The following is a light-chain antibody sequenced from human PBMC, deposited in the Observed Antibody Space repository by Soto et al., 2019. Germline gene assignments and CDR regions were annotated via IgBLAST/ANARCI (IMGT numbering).Light chain of an antibody. Sequence: EIVLTQSPATLSLSPGERATLSCRASQSVSSYLAWYQQKPGQAPRLLIYDASNRATGIPARFSSSGSGTDFTLTISSLEPEDFAVYYWQQRSNWPPEITFGQGTRLEIK. V-gene: IGKV3-11*01. CDR2: DAS. J-gene: IGKJ5*01. CDR1: QSVSSY. CDR3: QQRSNWPPEIT.